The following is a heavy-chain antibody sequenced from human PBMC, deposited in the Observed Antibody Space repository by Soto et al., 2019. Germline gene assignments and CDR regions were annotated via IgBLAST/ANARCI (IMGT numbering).Heavy chain of an antibody. CDR3: ARDSPDKVVIDAFDI. V-gene: IGHV1-18*01. Sequence: ASVKVSCKASGYTFTSYGISWVRQAPGQGLEWMGWISAYNGNTNYAQKLQGRVTMTTDTSTSTAYMELRSLRSEDTAVYYCARDSPDKVVIDAFDIWGPGTMVTFSS. CDR1: GYTFTSYG. CDR2: ISAYNGNT. D-gene: IGHD3-22*01. J-gene: IGHJ3*02.